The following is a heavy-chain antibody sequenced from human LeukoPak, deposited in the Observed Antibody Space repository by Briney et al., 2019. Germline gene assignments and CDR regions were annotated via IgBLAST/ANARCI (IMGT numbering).Heavy chain of an antibody. J-gene: IGHJ4*02. CDR1: GFTFSSYS. CDR3: AREGPTSPFDY. Sequence: GGSLRLSCAASGFTFSSYSMKWVRQAPGKGLEWVSSISSSSSYIYYADSVKGRFTISRDNAKNSLYLQMNSLRAEDTAVYYCAREGPTSPFDYWGQGTLVTVSS. CDR2: ISSSSSYI. V-gene: IGHV3-21*01.